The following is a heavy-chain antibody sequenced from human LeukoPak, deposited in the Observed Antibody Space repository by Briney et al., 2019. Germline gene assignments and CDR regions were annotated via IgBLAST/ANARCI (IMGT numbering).Heavy chain of an antibody. CDR3: ARDSGRWLQFHWFDP. J-gene: IGHJ5*02. V-gene: IGHV4-59*01. CDR1: GGSISSYY. D-gene: IGHD5-24*01. CDR2: IYYSGST. Sequence: PSETLSLTCTVSGGSISSYYWSWTRQPPGKGLEWIGYIYYSGSTNYNPSLKSRVTISVDTSKNQFSLKLSSVTAADTAVYYCARDSGRWLQFHWFDPWGQGTLVTVSS.